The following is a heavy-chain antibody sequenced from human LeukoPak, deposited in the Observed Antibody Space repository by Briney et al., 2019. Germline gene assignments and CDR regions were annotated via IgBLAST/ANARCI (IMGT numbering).Heavy chain of an antibody. CDR3: ARDGPPYCSSTSCYMSNWFDP. Sequence: GSSVKVSCKASGGTFSSYAISWVRQAPGQGLEWMGGIIPIFGTANYAQKFQGRVTITTDESTSTAYMELSSLRSDDTAVYYCARDGPPYCSSTSCYMSNWFDPWGQGTLVTVSS. CDR1: GGTFSSYA. J-gene: IGHJ5*02. V-gene: IGHV1-69*05. CDR2: IIPIFGTA. D-gene: IGHD2-2*02.